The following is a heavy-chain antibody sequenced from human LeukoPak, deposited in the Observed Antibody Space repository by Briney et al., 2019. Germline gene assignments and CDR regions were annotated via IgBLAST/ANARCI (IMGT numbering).Heavy chain of an antibody. CDR2: IKSKTDGGAT. D-gene: IGHD4-17*01. Sequence: GGSLRLSCAASGFTFSNPWMSWVRQAPGKGLEWVGRIKSKTDGGATEYAAAVQGRFTISRDDSKNTLYLQMNSLKTEDTAVYYCTTNGDYEGLSDHWGQGTLVTVSS. V-gene: IGHV3-15*01. CDR1: GFTFSNPW. J-gene: IGHJ5*02. CDR3: TTNGDYEGLSDH.